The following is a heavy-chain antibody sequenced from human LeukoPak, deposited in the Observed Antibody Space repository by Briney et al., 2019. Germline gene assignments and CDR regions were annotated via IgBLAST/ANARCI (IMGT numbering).Heavy chain of an antibody. D-gene: IGHD3-16*02. CDR3: ARASDYDSVWGSYRYYDWFDP. CDR1: GFTFSTYT. V-gene: IGHV3-21*01. J-gene: IGHJ5*02. Sequence: PGGSLRLSCAASGFTFSTYTMNWVRQAPGKGLEWVSSISGTSSYIYYADSMKGRFTISRDNAKNSLYLQMNSLRADDTAVYYCARASDYDSVWGSYRYYDWFDPWGQGTLVTVSS. CDR2: ISGTSSYI.